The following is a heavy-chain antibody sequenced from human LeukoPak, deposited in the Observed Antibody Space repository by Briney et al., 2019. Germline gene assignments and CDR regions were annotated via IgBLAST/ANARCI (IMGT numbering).Heavy chain of an antibody. CDR1: GFTFTNYW. Sequence: GGSLRLSCAASGFTFTNYWMHWVRQAPGMGLVWVSRLPPDELDIIYADSVKGRFTVSRDNAKNTVYLQMNNLRAEDTAVYYCARDPTADDYWGQGILVTVSS. V-gene: IGHV3-74*01. CDR3: ARDPTADDY. J-gene: IGHJ4*02. D-gene: IGHD2-2*01. CDR2: LPPDELDI.